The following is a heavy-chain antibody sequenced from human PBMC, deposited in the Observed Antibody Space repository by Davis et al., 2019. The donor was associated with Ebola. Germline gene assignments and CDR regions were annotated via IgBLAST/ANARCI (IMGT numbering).Heavy chain of an antibody. CDR1: GFTFGDYA. J-gene: IGHJ4*02. CDR3: TTITMILLHPDY. D-gene: IGHD3-22*01. V-gene: IGHV3-15*01. CDR2: IKSKTDGGTA. Sequence: GGSLRLSCTASGFTFGDYALSWFRQAPGKGLEWVARIKSKTDGGTADYAAPVKDRFTISRDDSKNTLYLQMNSLKTEDTAVYYCTTITMILLHPDYWGQGTLVTVSS.